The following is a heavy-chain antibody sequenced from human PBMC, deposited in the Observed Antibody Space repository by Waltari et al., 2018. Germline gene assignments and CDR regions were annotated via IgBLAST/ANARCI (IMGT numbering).Heavy chain of an antibody. CDR2: IFHSGST. J-gene: IGHJ5*02. V-gene: IGHV4-38-2*02. Sequence: QVQLQESGPGLVTPSETLSLTCTVAGSSIRSTYYWGWIRQSPGKGLEWVGSIFHSGSTYYKPSLKRRVTISVDTSKNQFSLKLSSVTAADTAVYYCATDPSYYGSGTYWAGWFDPWGQGTLVTVSS. D-gene: IGHD3-10*01. CDR1: GSSIRSTYY. CDR3: ATDPSYYGSGTYWAGWFDP.